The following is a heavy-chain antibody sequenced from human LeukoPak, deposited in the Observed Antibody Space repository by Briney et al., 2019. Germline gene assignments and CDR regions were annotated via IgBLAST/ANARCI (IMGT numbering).Heavy chain of an antibody. CDR2: INPNSGGT. J-gene: IGHJ4*02. D-gene: IGHD6-13*01. CDR3: ARDPYSSSWYEWYYFDY. CDR1: GYTFTGYY. Sequence: SSVNVSCKASGYTFTGYYMHGVRQAPGQGLEWMGWINPNSGGTNYAQKFQGRVTMTRDTSISTAYMELSRLRSDDTAVYYCARDPYSSSWYEWYYFDYWGQGTLVTVSS. V-gene: IGHV1-2*02.